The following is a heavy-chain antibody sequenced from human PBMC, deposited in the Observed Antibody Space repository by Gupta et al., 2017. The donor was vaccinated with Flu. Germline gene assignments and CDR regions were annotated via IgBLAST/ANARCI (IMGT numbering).Heavy chain of an antibody. V-gene: IGHV4-39*02. D-gene: IGHD6-13*01. Sequence: QLLLQESGPGLVKPSETLSLMCTVSGDSISSSDYYLGWLRRPPGKGLEWIGTIYYDGTAYYNPSLKSRVTMSIDTSKNHFSLNLRSVTAADTAVFYCARLLQTAAASTWGRGTLVTVSS. CDR2: IYYDGTA. CDR1: GDSISSSDYY. CDR3: ARLLQTAAAST. J-gene: IGHJ4*02.